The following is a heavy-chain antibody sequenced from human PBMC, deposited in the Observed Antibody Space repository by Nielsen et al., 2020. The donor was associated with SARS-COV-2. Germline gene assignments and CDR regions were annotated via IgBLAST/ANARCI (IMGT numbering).Heavy chain of an antibody. Sequence: GSLRLSCTVSGYSISSGYYWGWIRQPPGKGLEWIGSIYHSGSTYYNPSLKSRVTISVDTSKNQFTLRLKSVTAADTAVYFCAREERHQQMATDYWGQGTLVTVTS. CDR2: IYHSGST. CDR3: AREERHQQMATDY. V-gene: IGHV4-38-2*02. D-gene: IGHD6-13*01. CDR1: GYSISSGYY. J-gene: IGHJ4*02.